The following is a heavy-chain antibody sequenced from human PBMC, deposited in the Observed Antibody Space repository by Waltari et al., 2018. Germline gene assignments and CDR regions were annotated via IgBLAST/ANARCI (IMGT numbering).Heavy chain of an antibody. D-gene: IGHD2-21*01. CDR1: GGSFSGYY. CDR3: ARGRATDSPNAFDV. V-gene: IGHV4-34*01. Sequence: QVHLKQWGAGLLKPSKTLSLTCDVSGGSFSGYYWHWIRQPPGKGLEWVGEINDEGTAKYKSSLKSRVTISLDMPKSQFSLTLTSVTAADAALYFCARGRATDSPNAFDVWGQGTNVTVSS. J-gene: IGHJ3*01. CDR2: INDEGTA.